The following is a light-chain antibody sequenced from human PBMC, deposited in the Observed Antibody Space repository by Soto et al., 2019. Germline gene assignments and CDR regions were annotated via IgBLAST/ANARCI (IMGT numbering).Light chain of an antibody. CDR1: SSDVGAYDF. CDR2: EVS. CDR3: SSYTSSSTRV. J-gene: IGLJ1*01. Sequence: QSVLTQPASVSGSPGQSITISCTGTSSDVGAYDFVSWYQQHPDKAPKLMIYEVSNRPSGVSNRFSGSTSVNTATLTISGLQAEDEADYYCSSYTSSSTRVFGTGTKVTVL. V-gene: IGLV2-14*03.